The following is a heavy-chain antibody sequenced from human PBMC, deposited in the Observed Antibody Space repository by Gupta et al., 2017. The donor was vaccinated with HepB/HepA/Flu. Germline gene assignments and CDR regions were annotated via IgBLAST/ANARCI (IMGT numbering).Heavy chain of an antibody. D-gene: IGHD1-7*01. J-gene: IGHJ3*02. CDR2: IYYSGST. Sequence: QLQLQESGPGLVKPSETLSLTCTVSGGSISSSSYYWGWIRQPPGKGLEWIGSIYYSGSTYYNPSLKSRVTMSVDTSKNQFSLKLSSVTAADTAVYYCARHVGLELRLGAFDIWGQGTMVTVSS. CDR1: GGSISSSSYY. V-gene: IGHV4-39*01. CDR3: ARHVGLELRLGAFDI.